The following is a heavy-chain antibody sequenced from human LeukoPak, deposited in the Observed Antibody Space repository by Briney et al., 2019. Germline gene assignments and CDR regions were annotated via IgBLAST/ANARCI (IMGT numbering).Heavy chain of an antibody. CDR1: GFTFTTSG. CDR2: IQYDETDK. CDR3: ARDSTEDPMQLGSYYYYYAMDV. J-gene: IGHJ6*02. V-gene: IGHV3-30*19. D-gene: IGHD6-13*01. Sequence: GGSLRLSCAASGFTFTTSGMHWVRQAPGKGLEWVAFIQYDETDKFYADSVKGRFTISRDNSKNTLYLQMNSLRAEDTAVYYCARDSTEDPMQLGSYYYYYAMDVWGQGTTVTVSS.